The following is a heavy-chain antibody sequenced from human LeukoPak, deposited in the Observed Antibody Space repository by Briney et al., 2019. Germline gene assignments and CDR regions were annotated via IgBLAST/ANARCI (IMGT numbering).Heavy chain of an antibody. J-gene: IGHJ4*02. CDR1: GFTFSSYE. V-gene: IGHV3-48*03. CDR2: ISSSGSTI. CDR3: ARSLGSYYFDY. D-gene: IGHD1-26*01. Sequence: GGSLRLSCAASGFTFSSYEMNWVRQAPGKGLEWVSYISSSGSTIYYADSVKGRFTISRDNAKNSLYLQMNSLRAEHTAVYYCARSLGSYYFDYWGQGTLVTVSS.